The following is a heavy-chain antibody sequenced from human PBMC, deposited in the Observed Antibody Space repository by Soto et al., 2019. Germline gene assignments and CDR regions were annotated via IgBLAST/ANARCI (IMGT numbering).Heavy chain of an antibody. CDR3: ARGGGVGVAGSAAFDM. CDR1: GYPVTAYY. D-gene: IGHD3-3*01. Sequence: QLHLVQSGAVVKKPGASVTVSCSASGYPVTAYYMHWVRQAPERGLEWMGGINPATGAAKYTQTCQSRVTMTRDTSTSTVFREMSGLTSEERAGFYLARGGGVGVAGSAAFDMWGQGTLVTVSS. J-gene: IGHJ3*02. V-gene: IGHV1-2*02. CDR2: INPATGAA.